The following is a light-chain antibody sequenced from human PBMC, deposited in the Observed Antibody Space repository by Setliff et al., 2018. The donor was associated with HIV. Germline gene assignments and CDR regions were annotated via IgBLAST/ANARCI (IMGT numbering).Light chain of an antibody. J-gene: IGLJ1*01. Sequence: QSVLAQPRSVSGSPGQSVTISCTGTSSDVGGYNYVSWYQHLPGKAPKLMIYDVTKRPSGVPDRFSGSKSGNTASLTISGLQAEDEADYYCSSFTTSSTFVFGTGTKGTVL. V-gene: IGLV2-11*01. CDR3: SSFTTSSTFV. CDR1: SSDVGGYNY. CDR2: DVT.